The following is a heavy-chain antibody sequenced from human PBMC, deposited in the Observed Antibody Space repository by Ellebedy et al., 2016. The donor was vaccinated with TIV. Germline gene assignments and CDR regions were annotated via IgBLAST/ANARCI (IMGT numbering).Heavy chain of an antibody. D-gene: IGHD5-12*01. Sequence: PGGSLRLSCAASGLTFSTYWMHWVRQVPGKGLVWVSRINTDGSSTSYADSVKGRFTISRDNAKNTLYLQMTSLRAEDTAVYYCSGQATTDYYYYYMDVWGKGTTVTVSS. V-gene: IGHV3-74*01. CDR2: INTDGSST. J-gene: IGHJ6*03. CDR1: GLTFSTYW. CDR3: SGQATTDYYYYYMDV.